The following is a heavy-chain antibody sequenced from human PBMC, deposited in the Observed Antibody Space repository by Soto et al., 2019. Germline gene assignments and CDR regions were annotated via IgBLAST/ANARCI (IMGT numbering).Heavy chain of an antibody. CDR1: GLTVSHNY. V-gene: IGHV3-53*01. Sequence: GGSLRLSCVASGLTVSHNYMAWVRQAPEMGLEWVSILYTEGTTYYADSVKGRFTISRDSSKNTLFLQMDSLRAEDTAVYYCVRPRPSGENYGMDVWAKGPRSPSP. CDR2: LYTEGTT. D-gene: IGHD3-16*01. CDR3: VRPRPSGENYGMDV. J-gene: IGHJ6*02.